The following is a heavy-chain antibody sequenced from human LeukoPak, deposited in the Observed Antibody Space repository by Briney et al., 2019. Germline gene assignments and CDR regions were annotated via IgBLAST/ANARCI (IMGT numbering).Heavy chain of an antibody. CDR3: ARGYYDFWSHPRNYYYGMDV. Sequence: RTSETLSLTCTVSGGSISSSSYYWGWIRQPPGKGLEWIGSIYYSGSTYYNPSLKSRVTISVDTSKNQFSLKLSSVTAADTAVYYCARGYYDFWSHPRNYYYGMDVWGQGTTVTVSS. V-gene: IGHV4-39*07. D-gene: IGHD3-3*01. CDR1: GGSISSSSYY. CDR2: IYYSGST. J-gene: IGHJ6*02.